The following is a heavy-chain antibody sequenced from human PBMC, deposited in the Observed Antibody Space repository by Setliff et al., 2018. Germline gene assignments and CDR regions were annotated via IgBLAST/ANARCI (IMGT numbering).Heavy chain of an antibody. D-gene: IGHD2-21*01. J-gene: IGHJ4*02. V-gene: IGHV1-3*01. CDR3: ATEKFPGDWGDY. Sequence: ASVKVSCKASGYTFTSYAMHWVRQAPGQRLEWMGWINAGNGNTKYSQKFQGRVTMTTDTSTRTAYMEVTSLRPDDTAVYYCATEKFPGDWGDYWGQGTLVTVSS. CDR1: GYTFTSYA. CDR2: INAGNGNT.